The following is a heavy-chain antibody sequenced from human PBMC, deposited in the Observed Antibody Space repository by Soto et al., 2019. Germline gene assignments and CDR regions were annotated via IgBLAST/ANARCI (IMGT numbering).Heavy chain of an antibody. Sequence: QLQLQVSGPGLVKPSETLSLTCSVSGGSISSFTYYWGWIRQPPGKGLEWIGTVYYNENTYYNPSLKSRVTITVDTAKNQFSLNLRSVTAADTAMYFCARRERYYGSPGWFDPWGPGTLVTVSS. J-gene: IGHJ5*02. CDR2: VYYNENT. CDR3: ARRERYYGSPGWFDP. D-gene: IGHD3-10*01. CDR1: GGSISSFTYY. V-gene: IGHV4-39*01.